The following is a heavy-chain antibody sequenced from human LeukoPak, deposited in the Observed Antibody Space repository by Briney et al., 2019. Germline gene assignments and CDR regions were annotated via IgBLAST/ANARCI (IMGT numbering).Heavy chain of an antibody. CDR3: ALSGLLYDSSGNDAFDI. V-gene: IGHV3-23*01. CDR2: ISGSGGST. J-gene: IGHJ3*02. D-gene: IGHD3-22*01. Sequence: GGSLRLSCAASGFTFSSYAMSWVRQAPGKGLEWVSAISGSGGSTYYADSVKGRFTISRDNSKNTLYLQTNSLRAEDTAVYYCALSGLLYDSSGNDAFDIWGQGTMVTVSS. CDR1: GFTFSSYA.